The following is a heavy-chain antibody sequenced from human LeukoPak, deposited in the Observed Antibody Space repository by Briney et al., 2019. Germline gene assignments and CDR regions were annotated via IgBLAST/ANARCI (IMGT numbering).Heavy chain of an antibody. J-gene: IGHJ5*02. V-gene: IGHV7-4-1*02. CDR1: GSTFTSYA. CDR2: IKTNTGNP. D-gene: IGHD3-10*01. CDR3: ARDRGISVGRGARGGWFDP. Sequence: SVTLSFTASGSTFTSYAMNWGRRAPGPGREGLGWIKTNTGNPTYAQGFTGRFVFSLDTSVSTAYLQISSLKAEDTAVYDCARDRGISVGRGARGGWFDPWGQGTLVTVSS.